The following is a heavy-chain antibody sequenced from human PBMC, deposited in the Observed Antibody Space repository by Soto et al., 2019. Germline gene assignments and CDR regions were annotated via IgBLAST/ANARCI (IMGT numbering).Heavy chain of an antibody. Sequence: GSPVEVSCKDSRGTFSSYASSLLRLAPGQGLEWMGGIIPIFGTANYAQKFQGRVTITADESPGTAYMELSSLRSEDTAVYCCASLCSGGSCYSGSDYWGQGTLVTVSS. CDR3: ASLCSGGSCYSGSDY. CDR2: IIPIFGTA. D-gene: IGHD2-15*01. V-gene: IGHV1-69*13. CDR1: RGTFSSYA. J-gene: IGHJ4*02.